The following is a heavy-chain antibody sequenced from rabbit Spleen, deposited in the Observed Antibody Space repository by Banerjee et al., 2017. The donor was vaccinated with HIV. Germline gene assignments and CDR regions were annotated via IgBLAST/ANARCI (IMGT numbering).Heavy chain of an antibody. D-gene: IGHD6-1*01. CDR2: VYTGNGKT. Sequence: QSLEESGGGLVKPGASLTLTCKASGFSFSSSYDMCWVRQAPGKGLEWIACVYTGNGKTYYANWVNGRFTISSHNAQNTLYLQLSSLTAADTATYFCVRDQAGDADFGPYYLNLWGPGTLVTVS. CDR3: VRDQAGDADFGPYYLNL. V-gene: IGHV1S40*01. CDR1: GFSFSSSYD. J-gene: IGHJ4*01.